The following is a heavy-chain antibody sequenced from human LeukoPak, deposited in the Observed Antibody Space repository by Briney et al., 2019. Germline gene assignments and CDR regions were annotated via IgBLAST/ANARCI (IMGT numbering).Heavy chain of an antibody. Sequence: PGGSLRLSCAASGFTFSSYAMSWVRQAPGKGLEWVSAISGSGGSTYYADSVKGRFTISRDNSKNTLYLQMNSLRAEDTAVYYCARGPLDYYDSSGSAYYYMDVWGKGTTVTVSS. J-gene: IGHJ6*03. CDR3: ARGPLDYYDSSGSAYYYMDV. CDR2: ISGSGGST. CDR1: GFTFSSYA. D-gene: IGHD3-22*01. V-gene: IGHV3-23*01.